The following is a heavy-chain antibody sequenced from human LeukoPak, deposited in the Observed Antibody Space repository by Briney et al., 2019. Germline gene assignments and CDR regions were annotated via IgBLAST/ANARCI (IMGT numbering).Heavy chain of an antibody. CDR3: ARVSTIWGYYYYMDV. V-gene: IGHV1-2*02. CDR1: GYTFTGYY. J-gene: IGHJ6*03. Sequence: ESSVKVSCKASGYTFTGYYMHWVRQAPGQGLEWMGWINPNSGGTNYAQKFQGRVTMTRATSISTAYMELSRLRSDDTAVYYCARVSTIWGYYYYMDVWGKGTTVTISS. D-gene: IGHD3-9*01. CDR2: INPNSGGT.